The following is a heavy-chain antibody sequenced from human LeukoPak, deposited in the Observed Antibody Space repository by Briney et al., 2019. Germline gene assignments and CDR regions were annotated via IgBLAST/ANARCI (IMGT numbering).Heavy chain of an antibody. D-gene: IGHD6-13*01. CDR2: INHSGST. J-gene: IGHJ5*02. CDR3: ARGHRYFIGYSSSWSNWFDP. Sequence: PSETLSLTCTVSGGSVSSGSYYWSWIRQPPGKGLEWIGEINHSGSTNYNPSLKSRVTISVDTSKNQFSLKLSSVTAADTAVYYCARGHRYFIGYSSSWSNWFDPWGQGTLVTVSS. CDR1: GGSVSSGSYY. V-gene: IGHV4-39*07.